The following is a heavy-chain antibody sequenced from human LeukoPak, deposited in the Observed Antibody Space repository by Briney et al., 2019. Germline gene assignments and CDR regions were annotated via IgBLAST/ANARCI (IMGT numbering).Heavy chain of an antibody. CDR1: GFSLSTFW. CDR3: ASGGSIAVATWVDY. J-gene: IGHJ4*02. D-gene: IGHD6-19*01. CDR2: IGSSGSTI. Sequence: GGSLRLSCAASGFSLSTFWMHWIRQAPGKGLEWVSYIGSSGSTIYYADSVKGRFTISRDNAKDSLYLQMNSLRAEDTAVYYCASGGSIAVATWVDYWGQGTLVIVSS. V-gene: IGHV3-11*01.